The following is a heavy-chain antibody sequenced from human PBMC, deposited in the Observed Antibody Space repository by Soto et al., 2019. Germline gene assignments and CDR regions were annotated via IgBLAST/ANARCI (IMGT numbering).Heavy chain of an antibody. D-gene: IGHD3-3*01. V-gene: IGHV3-74*01. CDR2: INSDGSST. CDR3: ARDHGVGFDI. Sequence: EVQLVESGGGLVQPGGSLRLSCAASGFTFRSYWMHWVRQAPGKGLVWVSHINSDGSSTNYADFVKGRFTISRDNDKNTLYLQMNSLRAEDTAVYYCARDHGVGFDIWGQGTMVTVSS. CDR1: GFTFRSYW. J-gene: IGHJ3*02.